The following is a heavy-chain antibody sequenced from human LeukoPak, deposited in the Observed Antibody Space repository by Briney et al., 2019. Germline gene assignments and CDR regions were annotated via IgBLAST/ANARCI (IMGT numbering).Heavy chain of an antibody. J-gene: IGHJ4*02. V-gene: IGHV1-18*01. CDR3: ARDQGIYNHRIIDS. Sequence: ASLTVSCKASGYTFSSYGISWVRQAPGRGLEWMGWISAYNGNTNFAQEFQGRVTMTTDTSTSTASMELRSLRSDDTAVYYCARDQGIYNHRIIDSWGQGTLVTVSS. D-gene: IGHD5-12*01. CDR2: ISAYNGNT. CDR1: GYTFSSYG.